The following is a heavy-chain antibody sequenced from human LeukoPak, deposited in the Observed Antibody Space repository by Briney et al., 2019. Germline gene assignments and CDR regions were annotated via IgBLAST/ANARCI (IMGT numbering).Heavy chain of an antibody. CDR2: IYTSGST. CDR3: ASTLWFGELFVSP. V-gene: IGHV4-4*07. D-gene: IGHD3-10*01. J-gene: IGHJ2*01. Sequence: KSSETLSLTCTVSGGSISSYYWSWIRQPAGKGLEWIGRIYTSGSTYYNPSLKSRVTISVDTSKNQFSLKLSSVTAADTAVYYCASTLWFGELFVSPWGRGTLVTVSS. CDR1: GGSISSYY.